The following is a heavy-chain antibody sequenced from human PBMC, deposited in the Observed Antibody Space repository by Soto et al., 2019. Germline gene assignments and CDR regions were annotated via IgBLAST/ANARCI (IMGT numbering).Heavy chain of an antibody. CDR2: INLDGSEK. Sequence: GGSLRLSCAASGFPFDDYSMNWVRQAPGKGLEWVANINLDGSEKYYVDSVKGRFTISRDNAKNSLYLQMNSLRAEDTAVYYCAREARATFDYWGQGTLVTVSS. J-gene: IGHJ4*02. CDR3: AREARATFDY. CDR1: GFPFDDYS. V-gene: IGHV3-7*01.